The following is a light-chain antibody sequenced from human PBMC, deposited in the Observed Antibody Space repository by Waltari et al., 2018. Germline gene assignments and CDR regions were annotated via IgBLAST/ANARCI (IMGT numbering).Light chain of an antibody. CDR3: QQYDDWPLT. CDR1: QSVSSS. Sequence: EIVMTQSPATLSGSPGERVTLSCRASQSVSSSLAWYQQTPGQAPRLLIYGESTRATGIPGRFSGSGSGTEFTHTISSLQSEDFAVYYCQQYDDWPLTFGGGTKVQIK. CDR2: GES. V-gene: IGKV3-15*01. J-gene: IGKJ4*01.